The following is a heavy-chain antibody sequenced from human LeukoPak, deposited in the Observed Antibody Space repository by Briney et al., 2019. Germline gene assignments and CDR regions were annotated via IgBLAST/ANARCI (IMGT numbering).Heavy chain of an antibody. CDR2: INGDASST. J-gene: IGHJ4*02. V-gene: IGHV3-74*01. Sequence: PGGSLRLSCAAYGLTLSGYWMHWVRQAPGKGLVWVSRINGDASSTSYADSVKGRFTISRDNAKSTLYLQMNSLRVEDTAVYYCARARGNTYGYFEYWGQGTLVTVSS. CDR1: GLTLSGYW. CDR3: ARARGNTYGYFEY. D-gene: IGHD5-18*01.